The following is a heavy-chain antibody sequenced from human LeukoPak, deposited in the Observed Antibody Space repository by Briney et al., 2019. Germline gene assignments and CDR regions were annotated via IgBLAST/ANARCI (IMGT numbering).Heavy chain of an antibody. J-gene: IGHJ4*02. CDR1: GGSINNYY. V-gene: IGHV4-59*01. Sequence: PSETLSLTCTVSGGSINNYYWSWIRQPPGKGLEWIGCIFDNGNTNYNPSLKSRVTISLDTSKNQFSLKLSSVTAADTAVYYCARARYYYGHYFDYWGQGTLVTVSS. D-gene: IGHD3-10*01. CDR2: IFDNGNT. CDR3: ARARYYYGHYFDY.